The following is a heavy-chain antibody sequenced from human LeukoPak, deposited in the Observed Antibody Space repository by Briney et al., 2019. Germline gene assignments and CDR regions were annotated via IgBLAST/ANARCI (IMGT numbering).Heavy chain of an antibody. V-gene: IGHV3-23*01. J-gene: IGHJ6*02. CDR2: ISGSGGST. CDR1: GFTFSSYA. Sequence: PGGSLRLSCAASGFTFSSYAMSWVRQAPGKGLEWVSAISGSGGSTYYADSVKGRFTISRDNSKNTLYLQMNSLRAEDTAVYYCAVSSGYPRLYYYYGMDVWGQGTTVTVSS. CDR3: AVSSGYPRLYYYYGMDV. D-gene: IGHD3-22*01.